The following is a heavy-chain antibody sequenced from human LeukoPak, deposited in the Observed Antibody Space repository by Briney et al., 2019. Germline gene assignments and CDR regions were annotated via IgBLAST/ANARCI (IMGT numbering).Heavy chain of an antibody. CDR2: ISYDGSNK. CDR3: AKKFRGTVAGGPEH. D-gene: IGHD6-13*01. V-gene: IGHV3-30*18. Sequence: GALRLSSAASGFTFITFGMHWVRQDPGKGLEWVAVISYDGSNKYYGDYVKGRFTISRDNSKNTLYLQMNSLRAEDTAVYYCAKKFRGTVAGGPEHWGEGTRVTVS. CDR1: GFTFITFG. J-gene: IGHJ4*02.